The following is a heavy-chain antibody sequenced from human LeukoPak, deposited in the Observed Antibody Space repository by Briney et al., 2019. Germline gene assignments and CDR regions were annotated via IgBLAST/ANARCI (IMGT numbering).Heavy chain of an antibody. D-gene: IGHD1-26*01. CDR2: IIPIFGTA. Sequence: ASVKVSCKASGGTFSSYAISWVRQAPGQGLEWMGGIIPIFGTANYAQKFQGRVTITADKSTSTAYMELSSLRSEDTAVYYCARDSVGATPGYYYYYMDVWGQGTLVTVSS. V-gene: IGHV1-69*06. CDR3: ARDSVGATPGYYYYYMDV. J-gene: IGHJ6*03. CDR1: GGTFSSYA.